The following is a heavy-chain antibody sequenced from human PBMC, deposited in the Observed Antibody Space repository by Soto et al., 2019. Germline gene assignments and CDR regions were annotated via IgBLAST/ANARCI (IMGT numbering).Heavy chain of an antibody. Sequence: QVQLVQAGAEVKKPGSSVKVSCKASGGTFSSYAISWVRQAPGHGLEWMGGIIPIFGTANYAQKFQGRVTITADESTSTAYMELSSLRSEDTAVYYCARGRWYYDSSGYPIDYWGQGTLVTVSS. CDR3: ARGRWYYDSSGYPIDY. CDR1: GGTFSSYA. D-gene: IGHD3-22*01. V-gene: IGHV1-69*01. CDR2: IIPIFGTA. J-gene: IGHJ4*02.